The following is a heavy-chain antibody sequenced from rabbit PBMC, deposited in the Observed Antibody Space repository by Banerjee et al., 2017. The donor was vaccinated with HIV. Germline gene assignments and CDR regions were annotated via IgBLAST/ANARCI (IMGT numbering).Heavy chain of an antibody. CDR2: INSGTDVT. Sequence: QEQLVESGGGLVRPEGSLTLTCTASGFSFSSSYWICWVRQAPGKGLEWIACINSGTDVTYYANWAKGRFTISKTSSTTVTLQMTSLTAADTATYFCARFIDGSGYVMDLWGQGTLVTVS. V-gene: IGHV1S45*01. CDR1: GFSFSSSYW. CDR3: ARFIDGSGYVMDL. J-gene: IGHJ4*01. D-gene: IGHD6-1*01.